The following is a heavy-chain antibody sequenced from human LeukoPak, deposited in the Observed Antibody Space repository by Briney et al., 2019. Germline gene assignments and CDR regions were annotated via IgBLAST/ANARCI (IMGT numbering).Heavy chain of an antibody. Sequence: GGSLRLSCAASGFTVSSNYMSWVRQAPGKGLEWVSVIYSGGSTYYADSVKGRFTISRDNSKNTLYLQMNSLRAEDTAVYYYARDVSSDFWSGQANSGMDVWGQGTTVTVSS. D-gene: IGHD3-3*01. CDR1: GFTVSSNY. J-gene: IGHJ6*02. CDR3: ARDVSSDFWSGQANSGMDV. CDR2: IYSGGST. V-gene: IGHV3-66*01.